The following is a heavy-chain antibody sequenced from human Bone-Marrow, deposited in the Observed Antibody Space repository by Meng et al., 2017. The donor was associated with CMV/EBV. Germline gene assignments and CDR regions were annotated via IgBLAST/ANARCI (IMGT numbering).Heavy chain of an antibody. CDR1: GGSFSGYY. CDR2: INHSGST. J-gene: IGHJ5*02. CDR3: ARAWYYDFWSGRNWFDP. Sequence: SETLSLTCAVYGGSFSGYYWSWIRQPPGKGLEWIGEINHSGSTNYNPSLKSRVTISVDTSKNQFSLKLSSVTAADTAVYYCARAWYYDFWSGRNWFDPWGQGTLVTVSS. V-gene: IGHV4-34*01. D-gene: IGHD3-3*01.